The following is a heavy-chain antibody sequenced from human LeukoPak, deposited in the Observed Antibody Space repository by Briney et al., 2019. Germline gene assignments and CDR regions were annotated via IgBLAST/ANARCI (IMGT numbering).Heavy chain of an antibody. Sequence: GASVTVSCKASGGTFSSYAISWVRQAPGQGLEWMGRIIPILGIANYAQKFQGRVTITADKSTSTAYMELSSLRSEDTAVYYCASGGLTGNWFDPWGQGTLVTVSS. CDR2: IIPILGIA. D-gene: IGHD7-27*01. V-gene: IGHV1-69*04. J-gene: IGHJ5*02. CDR1: GGTFSSYA. CDR3: ASGGLTGNWFDP.